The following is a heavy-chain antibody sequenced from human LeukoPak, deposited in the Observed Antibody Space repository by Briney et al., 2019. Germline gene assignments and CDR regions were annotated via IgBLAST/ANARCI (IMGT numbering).Heavy chain of an antibody. CDR1: GFTLSSYG. Sequence: PGRSLRLSCAASGFTLSSYGMHWVRQAPGKGLEWVAVISYDGSNKYYADSVKGRFTISRDNSKNTLFLQMNSLRAEDTAVYYCARHRSDSGDYDAFDIWGQGTMVTVSS. D-gene: IGHD4-17*01. CDR3: ARHRSDSGDYDAFDI. J-gene: IGHJ3*02. CDR2: ISYDGSNK. V-gene: IGHV3-30*03.